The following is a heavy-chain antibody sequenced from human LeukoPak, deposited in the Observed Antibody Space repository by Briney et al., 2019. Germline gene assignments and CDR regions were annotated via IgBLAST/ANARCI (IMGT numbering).Heavy chain of an antibody. D-gene: IGHD1/OR15-1a*01. V-gene: IGHV4-61*01. Sequence: SETLSLICNVSGGSLSSDNFYWPLLRQPPGKVLEWVGNIYYTGNTNYNPSLKSRVTISVDTSKNQFSLRLSSLAAADTAVYYCATKQWVPYYFHYWGQGSLVTVSS. J-gene: IGHJ4*02. CDR3: ATKQWVPYYFHY. CDR1: GGSLSSDNFY. CDR2: IYYTGNT.